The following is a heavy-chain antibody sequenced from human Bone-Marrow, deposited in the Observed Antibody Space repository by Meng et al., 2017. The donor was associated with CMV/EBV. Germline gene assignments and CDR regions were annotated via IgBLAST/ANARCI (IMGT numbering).Heavy chain of an antibody. Sequence: SETLSLTCTVSGGSISSYYWSWIRQPPGKGLEWIGYIYYSGSTNYNPSLKSRVTISVDTSKNQFSLKLSSVTAADTAVYYCARDRQRTEYYDFWSGYHPSWFDPWGQGTLVTVSS. D-gene: IGHD3-3*01. V-gene: IGHV4-59*01. CDR1: GGSISSYY. CDR2: IYYSGST. CDR3: ARDRQRTEYYDFWSGYHPSWFDP. J-gene: IGHJ5*02.